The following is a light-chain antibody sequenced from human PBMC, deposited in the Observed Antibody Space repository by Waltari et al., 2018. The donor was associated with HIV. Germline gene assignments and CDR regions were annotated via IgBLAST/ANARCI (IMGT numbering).Light chain of an antibody. CDR1: SFRTSY. V-gene: IGLV3-19*01. CDR3: NSRDSTGNHLVV. CDR2: GKN. Sequence: SSGVAQDPAVSVALGQTVTITCRGDSFRTSYATWYQQKPGQAPVLIFYGKNSRPSGIPDRFSGSTSGNTAFLTITGAQAEDEAAYYCNSRDSTGNHLVVFGGGTKLTVL. J-gene: IGLJ2*01.